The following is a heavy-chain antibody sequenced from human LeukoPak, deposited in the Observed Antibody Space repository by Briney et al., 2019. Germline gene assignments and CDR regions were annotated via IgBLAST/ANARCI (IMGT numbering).Heavy chain of an antibody. V-gene: IGHV4-39*01. CDR2: IYYSGST. D-gene: IGHD2-15*01. Sequence: TSSETLSLTCTVSGGSISSSSYYWGWIRQPPGKGLEWIGSIYYSGSTYYNPSLKSRVTISVDTSKNQFSLKLSSVTAADTAVYYCARRRAVTRVGIFFDYWGQGTLVTVSS. CDR1: GGSISSSSYY. CDR3: ARRRAVTRVGIFFDY. J-gene: IGHJ4*02.